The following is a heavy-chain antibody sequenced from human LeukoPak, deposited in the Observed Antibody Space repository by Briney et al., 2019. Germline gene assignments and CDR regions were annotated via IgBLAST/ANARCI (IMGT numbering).Heavy chain of an antibody. CDR1: DFTFSSYT. D-gene: IGHD4-17*01. CDR2: ISSSSTYI. Sequence: GGSLRLSCAGSDFTFSSYTMNWVRQAPGKGLEWVSSISSSSTYIYYADSVKGRFTITRDNAKNSLYLQMNSLRAEDTAIYYCARAYGDPDFDYWGQGTLVTVSS. J-gene: IGHJ4*02. V-gene: IGHV3-21*01. CDR3: ARAYGDPDFDY.